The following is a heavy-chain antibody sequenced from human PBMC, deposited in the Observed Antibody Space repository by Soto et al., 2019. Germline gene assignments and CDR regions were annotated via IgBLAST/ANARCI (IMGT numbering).Heavy chain of an antibody. J-gene: IGHJ4*02. D-gene: IGHD6-19*01. V-gene: IGHV3-21*01. Sequence: GVSLRLSCAASGFTFSSYGMNWVRQAPGKGLEWVSFISSSSSYIKNADSVKGRFTISRDNAKDSLYLQMNSLRAEDTAVYYCAREASGWDFEYWGQGTLVTVSS. CDR1: GFTFSSYG. CDR2: ISSSSSYI. CDR3: AREASGWDFEY.